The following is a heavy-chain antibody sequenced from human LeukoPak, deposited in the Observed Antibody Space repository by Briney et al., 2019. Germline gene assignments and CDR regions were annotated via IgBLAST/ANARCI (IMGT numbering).Heavy chain of an antibody. J-gene: IGHJ4*02. V-gene: IGHV1-69*05. Sequence: ASVKVSCKASGGTFSSYAISWVRQAPGQGLEWMGRIIPIFGTANYAQKFQGRVTITTDEPTSTAYMELSSLRSEDTAVYYCAEEAGDGYNYKGYFDYWGQGTLVTVSS. D-gene: IGHD5-24*01. CDR1: GGTFSSYA. CDR3: AEEAGDGYNYKGYFDY. CDR2: IIPIFGTA.